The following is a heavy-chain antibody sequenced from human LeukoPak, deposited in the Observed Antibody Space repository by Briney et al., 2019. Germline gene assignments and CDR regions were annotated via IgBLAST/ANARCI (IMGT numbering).Heavy chain of an antibody. CDR1: GYTLTELS. CDR2: FDPEDGET. Sequence: ASVKVSCKVSGYTLTELSMHWVRQAPGKGLEWMGGFDPEDGETIYAQKFQGRVTMTEDTSTDTAYMELISLRSEDTAVYYCATRDLGYCSSTSCKGSFVYGMDVWGQGTTVTVSS. V-gene: IGHV1-24*01. J-gene: IGHJ6*02. CDR3: ATRDLGYCSSTSCKGSFVYGMDV. D-gene: IGHD2-2*01.